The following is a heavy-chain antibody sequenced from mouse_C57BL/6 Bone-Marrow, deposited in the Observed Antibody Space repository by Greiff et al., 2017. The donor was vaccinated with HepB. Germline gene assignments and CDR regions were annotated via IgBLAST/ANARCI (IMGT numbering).Heavy chain of an antibody. CDR2: ISSGGSYT. Sequence: EVQRVESGGDLVKPGGSLKLSCAASGFTFSSYGMSWVRQTPDKRLEWVATISSGGSYTYYPDSVKGRFTISRDNAKNTLYLQMSSLKSEDTAMYYCARRYDGYHWFAYWGQGTLVTVSA. V-gene: IGHV5-6*01. CDR1: GFTFSSYG. J-gene: IGHJ3*01. CDR3: ARRYDGYHWFAY. D-gene: IGHD2-3*01.